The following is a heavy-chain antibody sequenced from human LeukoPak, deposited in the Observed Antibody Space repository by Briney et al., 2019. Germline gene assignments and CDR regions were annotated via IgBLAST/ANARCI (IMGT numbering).Heavy chain of an antibody. Sequence: GGSLRLSCAVSGLNVTTTQMTWVSQAPGQGLEWVSSIYSGATYYAESVKGRFAISRDTSKNALYLQMSSLRVEDTAIFYCARLPYKWGQGTLVTVSS. V-gene: IGHV3-53*01. CDR1: GLNVTTTQ. CDR3: ARLPYK. CDR2: IYSGAT. J-gene: IGHJ4*02. D-gene: IGHD1-14*01.